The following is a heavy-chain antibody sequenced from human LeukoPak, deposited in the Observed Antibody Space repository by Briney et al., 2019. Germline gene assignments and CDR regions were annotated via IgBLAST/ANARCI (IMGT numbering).Heavy chain of an antibody. Sequence: NPGGSLRLSCAASGFTFSSYSMNWVGQAPGKGLEWVSSISSSSSYIYYADSVKGRFTISRDNAKNSLYLQMNSLRAEDMAFYYCAKGFHSSSSSYFDYWGQGTLVTVSS. CDR3: AKGFHSSSSSYFDY. CDR2: ISSSSSYI. J-gene: IGHJ4*02. CDR1: GFTFSSYS. V-gene: IGHV3-21*04. D-gene: IGHD6-6*01.